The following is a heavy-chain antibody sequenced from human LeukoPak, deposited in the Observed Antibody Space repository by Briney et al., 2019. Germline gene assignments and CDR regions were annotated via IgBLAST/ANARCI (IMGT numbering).Heavy chain of an antibody. J-gene: IGHJ4*02. CDR1: GFTFSDYY. CDR3: ARERSYCSGGSCYGIYDY. D-gene: IGHD2-15*01. Sequence: GGSLRLSCAASGFTFSDYYMSWIRQAPGKGLVWVSYISSSGSTIYYADSVKGRFTISRDNAKNSLYLQMNSLRAEDTAVYYCARERSYCSGGSCYGIYDYWGQGTLVTVSS. V-gene: IGHV3-11*01. CDR2: ISSSGSTI.